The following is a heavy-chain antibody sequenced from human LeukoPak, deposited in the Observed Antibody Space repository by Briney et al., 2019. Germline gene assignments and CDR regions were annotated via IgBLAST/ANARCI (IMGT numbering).Heavy chain of an antibody. V-gene: IGHV3-7*03. CDR2: IKQDGSEK. CDR3: AREGSGWYWSYYYYGMDV. CDR1: GFTFSSYW. D-gene: IGHD6-19*01. Sequence: PGGSLRLSCAASGFTFSSYWMSWVRQAPGKGLEWVANIKQDGSEKYYVDSVKGRFTISRDNAKNSLYLQMNSLRAEDTAVYYCAREGSGWYWSYYYYGMDVWGQGTTVTVSS. J-gene: IGHJ6*02.